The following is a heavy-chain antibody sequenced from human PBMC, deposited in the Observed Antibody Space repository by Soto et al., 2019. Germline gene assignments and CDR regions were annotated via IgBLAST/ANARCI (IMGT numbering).Heavy chain of an antibody. Sequence: SETLSLTCAVYGGSFSGYYWSWIRQPPGKGLEWIGEINHSGSTNYNPSLKSRVTISVDTSKNQFSLKLSSVTAADTAVYYCARGQSGYCGSTSCYGIDYWGQGTLVTVSS. CDR2: INHSGST. J-gene: IGHJ4*02. CDR3: ARGQSGYCGSTSCYGIDY. CDR1: GGSFSGYY. V-gene: IGHV4-34*01. D-gene: IGHD2-2*01.